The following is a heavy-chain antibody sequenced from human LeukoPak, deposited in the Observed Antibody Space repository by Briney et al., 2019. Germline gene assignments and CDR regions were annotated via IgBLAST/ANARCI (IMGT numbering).Heavy chain of an antibody. D-gene: IGHD2-2*01. CDR2: IYHSGST. V-gene: IGHV4-4*02. CDR3: ARARKRYHCSSTSCYLHWFDP. CDR1: GGSISSSNW. J-gene: IGHJ5*02. Sequence: PSETLSLTCAVSGGSISSSNWWSWVRQPPGKGLEWIGEIYHSGSTNYNPSLKSRVTISVDKSKNQFSLKLSSVTAADTAVYYCARARKRYHCSSTSCYLHWFDPWGQGTLVTVSS.